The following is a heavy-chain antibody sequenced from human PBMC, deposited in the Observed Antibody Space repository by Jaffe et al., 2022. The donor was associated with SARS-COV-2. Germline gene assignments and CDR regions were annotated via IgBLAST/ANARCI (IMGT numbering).Heavy chain of an antibody. CDR2: IYYSGST. Sequence: QLQLQESGPGLVKPSETLSLTCTVSGGSISSSSYYWGWIRQPPGKGLEWIGSIYYSGSTYYNPSLKSRVTISVDTSKNQFSLKLSSVTAADTAVYYCASHIYDFWSGYSMGGFDYWGQGTLVTVSS. V-gene: IGHV4-39*01. J-gene: IGHJ4*02. CDR3: ASHIYDFWSGYSMGGFDY. CDR1: GGSISSSSYY. D-gene: IGHD3-3*01.